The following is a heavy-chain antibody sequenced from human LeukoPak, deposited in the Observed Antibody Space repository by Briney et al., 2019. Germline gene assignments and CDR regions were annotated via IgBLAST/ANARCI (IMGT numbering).Heavy chain of an antibody. Sequence: PGGSLRLSCAASGFTFSSYWMSWVRQAPGKGLEWVANIKQDGSQKNYVDSVKGRFTISRDNAKNSLYLQMYSLRAEDTAVYYCARDTGTYYYDSSGYYWVYWGQGTLVTVSS. CDR3: ARDTGTYYYDSSGYYWVY. CDR1: GFTFSSYW. CDR2: IKQDGSQK. D-gene: IGHD3-22*01. J-gene: IGHJ4*02. V-gene: IGHV3-7*03.